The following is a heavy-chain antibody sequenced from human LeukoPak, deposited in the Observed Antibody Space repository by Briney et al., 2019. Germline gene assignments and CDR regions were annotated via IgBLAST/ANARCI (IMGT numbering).Heavy chain of an antibody. Sequence: PSETLSLTCTVSGGSISSYYWSWIRQPPGKGLEWIGYIYYSGNTNYNPSLKSRVTLSVDTSKNQFSLDLTSVTAADTAVYYCARQNPAASGQGLDYWGQGTLVTVSS. V-gene: IGHV4-59*08. J-gene: IGHJ4*02. CDR2: IYYSGNT. CDR1: GGSISSYY. CDR3: ARQNPAASGQGLDY. D-gene: IGHD6-13*01.